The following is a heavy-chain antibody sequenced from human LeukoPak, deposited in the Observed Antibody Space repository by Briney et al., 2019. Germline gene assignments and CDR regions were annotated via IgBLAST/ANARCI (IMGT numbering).Heavy chain of an antibody. Sequence: SETLSLTCTVSGGSISSSSYYWGWIRQPPGKGLEWIGSIYYSGSTYYNPSLKSRVTISVDTSKNQFSLKLSSVTAADTAVYYCARDPDSSSADYYFDYWGQGTLVTVSS. D-gene: IGHD6-6*01. CDR2: IYYSGST. CDR3: ARDPDSSSADYYFDY. J-gene: IGHJ4*02. CDR1: GGSISSSSYY. V-gene: IGHV4-39*07.